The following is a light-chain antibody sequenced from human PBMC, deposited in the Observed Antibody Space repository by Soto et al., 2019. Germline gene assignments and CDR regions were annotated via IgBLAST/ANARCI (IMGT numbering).Light chain of an antibody. CDR2: ATS. CDR3: QQSYSTPLT. J-gene: IGKJ4*01. Sequence: DIQMTQSPSSLSASVGDRVTMTCRASQSIASYLNWYQQKPGKAPELLIYATSGLQSGVPSRFSGSGSGTDFTLTISSLQPEDFASYYCQQSYSTPLTFGGGTKVEIK. CDR1: QSIASY. V-gene: IGKV1-39*01.